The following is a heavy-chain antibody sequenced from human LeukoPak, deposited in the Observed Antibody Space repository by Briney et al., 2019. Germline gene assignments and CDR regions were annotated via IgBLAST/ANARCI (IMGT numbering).Heavy chain of an antibody. CDR2: IIPILGIA. CDR3: ARDGQQLVLNY. V-gene: IGHV1-69*10. J-gene: IGHJ4*02. CDR1: GYTFTSYA. D-gene: IGHD6-13*01. Sequence: GASVKVSCKASGYTFTSYAISWVRQAPGQGLEWMGGIIPILGIANYAQKFQGRVTITADKSTSTAYMELSSLRSEDTAVYYCARDGQQLVLNYWGQGTLVTVSS.